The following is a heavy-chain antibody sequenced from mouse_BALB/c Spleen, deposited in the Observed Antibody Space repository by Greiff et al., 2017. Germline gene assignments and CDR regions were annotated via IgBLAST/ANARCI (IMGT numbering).Heavy chain of an antibody. Sequence: QVQLQQPGAELVKPGTSVKLSCKASGYNFTSYWINWVKLRPGQGLEWIGDIYPGSGSTNYNEKFKSKATLTVDTSSSTAYMQLSSLASEDSALYYCARGEAWFAYWGQGTLVTVSA. CDR2: IYPGSGST. V-gene: IGHV1-55*01. CDR3: ARGEAWFAY. CDR1: GYNFTSYW. J-gene: IGHJ3*01.